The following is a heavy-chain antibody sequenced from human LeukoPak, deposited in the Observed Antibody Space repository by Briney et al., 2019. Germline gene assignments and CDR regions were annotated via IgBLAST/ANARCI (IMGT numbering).Heavy chain of an antibody. CDR3: ARQSTPHGNFDY. Sequence: GGSLRLSCAASGFTLTNYAMHWVRQPAGEGLEWVSALGTAGDTFYPGSVKGRFSISRDNAKKSLFLQMNSLRVEDTAIYYCARQSTPHGNFDYWGQGTLVTVSS. V-gene: IGHV3-13*01. CDR2: LGTAGDT. D-gene: IGHD5-24*01. CDR1: GFTLTNYA. J-gene: IGHJ4*02.